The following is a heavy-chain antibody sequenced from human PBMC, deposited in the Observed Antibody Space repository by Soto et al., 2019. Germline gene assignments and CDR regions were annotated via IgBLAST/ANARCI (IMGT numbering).Heavy chain of an antibody. J-gene: IGHJ6*03. Sequence: GASVKVSCKASGYTFTSYAMHWVRQAPGQRLEWMGWINAGNGNTKYSQNFQGRVTITRDTSASTAYMELSSLRSEDTAVYYFARGYFGEAKWDYYYYMDVWGKGTTVTVSS. CDR3: ARGYFGEAKWDYYYYMDV. V-gene: IGHV1-3*01. D-gene: IGHD3-3*01. CDR1: GYTFTSYA. CDR2: INAGNGNT.